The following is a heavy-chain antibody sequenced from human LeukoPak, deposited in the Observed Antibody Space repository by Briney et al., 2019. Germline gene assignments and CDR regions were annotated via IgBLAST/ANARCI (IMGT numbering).Heavy chain of an antibody. J-gene: IGHJ4*02. CDR1: GFTFSSFW. V-gene: IGHV3-7*04. CDR3: ATDLNYFDS. CDR2: IKQDGSEK. Sequence: AGGSLRLSCAASGFTFSSFWMTWVRQAPGKGLEWVANIKQDGSEKYYVDSVRGRFTISRDNATNSLYLQMNSLRAEDTALYYCATDLNYFDSWGQGTLVTVS.